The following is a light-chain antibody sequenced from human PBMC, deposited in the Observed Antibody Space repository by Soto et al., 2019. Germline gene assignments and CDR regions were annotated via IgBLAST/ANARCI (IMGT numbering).Light chain of an antibody. Sequence: QSVLTQAASVSGSPGQSITISCTGTSSDVGGYNSVSWYQHHPGKAPKLMIYEVSNRPSGVSNRFSGSKSGNTASLIISGLQAEDEADYYCSSYISSSTVFGGGTQLTVL. J-gene: IGLJ2*01. CDR2: EVS. CDR3: SSYISSSTV. CDR1: SSDVGGYNS. V-gene: IGLV2-14*01.